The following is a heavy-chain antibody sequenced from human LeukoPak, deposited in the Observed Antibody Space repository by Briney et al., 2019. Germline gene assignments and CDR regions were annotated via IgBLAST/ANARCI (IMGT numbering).Heavy chain of an antibody. CDR1: GDSISSYY. CDR2: IYTSGTT. D-gene: IGHD2-8*01. V-gene: IGHV4-4*07. Sequence: SETLSLTCTVSGDSISSYYWNWIRQPAGKGLEWIGRIYTSGTTNYNPSLKSRVTMSVDTSKNQFSLNLSSVTAADTAVYYCGREPPWGDGVFNFRGPGTPVNVSP. CDR3: GREPPWGDGVFNF. J-gene: IGHJ4*01.